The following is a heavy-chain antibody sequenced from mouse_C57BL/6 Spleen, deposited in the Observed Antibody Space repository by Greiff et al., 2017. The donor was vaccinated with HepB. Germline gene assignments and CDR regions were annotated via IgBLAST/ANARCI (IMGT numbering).Heavy chain of an antibody. V-gene: IGHV1-69*01. D-gene: IGHD1-1*01. CDR1: GYTFTSYW. CDR2: IDPSDSYT. J-gene: IGHJ2*01. CDR3: ARVVVARPLYYFDY. Sequence: QVQLQQSGAELVMPGASVKLSCKASGYTFTSYWMHWVKQRPGQGLEWIGEIDPSDSYTNYNQKFKGKSTLTVDKSSSTAYMQLSSLTSEDSAVYYCARVVVARPLYYFDYWGQGTTLTVSS.